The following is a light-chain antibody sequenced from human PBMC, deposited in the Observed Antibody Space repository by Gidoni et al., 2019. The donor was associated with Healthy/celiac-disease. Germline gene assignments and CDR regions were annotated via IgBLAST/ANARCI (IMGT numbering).Light chain of an antibody. J-gene: IGKJ1*01. CDR3: QQYYSIPWT. CDR2: WAS. V-gene: IGKV4-1*01. Sequence: DIVMTLSPASLAVSLGERATINCKSSQSVLYSSNNKNYLAWYQQKPGQPPKLLIYWASTRESGVPDRFSGSGSGTDFTLTISSLQAEDVAVYYCQQYYSIPWTFGQGTKVEIK. CDR1: QSVLYSSNNKNY.